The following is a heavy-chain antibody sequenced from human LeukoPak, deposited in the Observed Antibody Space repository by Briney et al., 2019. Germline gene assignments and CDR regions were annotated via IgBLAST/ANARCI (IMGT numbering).Heavy chain of an antibody. CDR1: GYTFTEYY. CDR3: ARGLGDYNTDWFPVSGY. V-gene: IGHV1-2*02. CDR2: INRNNGVT. J-gene: IGHJ4*02. Sequence: SVKVSCKASGYTFTEYYINWVRQAPGQGLKWRGWINRNNGVTNYAQKFQGRVTMTRVTSISTAYMELSMLRSDDTAIYYCARGLGDYNTDWFPVSGYWGQGTPVTVSS. D-gene: IGHD3-9*01.